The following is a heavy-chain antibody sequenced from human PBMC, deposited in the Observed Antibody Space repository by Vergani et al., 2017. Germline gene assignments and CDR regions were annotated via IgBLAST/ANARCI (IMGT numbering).Heavy chain of an antibody. CDR1: GFTFSSYG. CDR3: ARDPPNRGESWYFDL. V-gene: IGHV3-33*08. J-gene: IGHJ2*01. CDR2: IWYDGSNK. D-gene: IGHD3-10*01. Sequence: VRLVESGGGLLQPGGSLRLSCAASGFTFSSYGMHWVRQAPGKGLEWVAVIWYDGSNKYYTDSVKGRFTISRDNSKNTLYLQMNSLRAEDTAVYYCARDPPNRGESWYFDLWGRGTLVTVSS.